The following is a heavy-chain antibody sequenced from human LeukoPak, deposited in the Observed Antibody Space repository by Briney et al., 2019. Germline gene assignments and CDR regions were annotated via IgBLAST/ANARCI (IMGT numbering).Heavy chain of an antibody. CDR3: ARDGGSSWD. CDR1: GFTFTSYS. CDR2: ISSSSANI. Sequence: SGGSLRLSCVASGFTFTSYSMNWVRQAPGKGLEWISYISSSSANIYYADSVRGRFTISRDNAKSSLYLQMNSLRAEDTAVYYCARDGGSSWDWGQGTLVTVSS. J-gene: IGHJ4*02. D-gene: IGHD6-6*01. V-gene: IGHV3-48*01.